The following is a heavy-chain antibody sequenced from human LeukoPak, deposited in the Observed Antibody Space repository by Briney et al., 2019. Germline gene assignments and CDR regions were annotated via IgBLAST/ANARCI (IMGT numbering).Heavy chain of an antibody. CDR1: GGTFSSYA. Sequence: GASVKVSCKASGGTFSSYAISWVRQAPGQGLEWMGGIIPIFGTANYAQKFQGRVTITADKSTSTAYMELSSLRSEDTAVYYCARGSSSSWYHYYYYYYMDVWGKGTTVTVSS. V-gene: IGHV1-69*06. D-gene: IGHD6-13*01. CDR2: IIPIFGTA. CDR3: ARGSSSSWYHYYYYYYMDV. J-gene: IGHJ6*03.